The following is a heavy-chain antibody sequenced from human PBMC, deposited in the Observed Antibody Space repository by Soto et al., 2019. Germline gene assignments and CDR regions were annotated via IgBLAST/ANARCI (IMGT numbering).Heavy chain of an antibody. J-gene: IGHJ5*02. CDR1: GGSVNGYY. D-gene: IGHD3-3*01. Sequence: SETLSLTCAVYGGSVNGYYWNWIRQPPGKGLEWIGEINHTGGTHYNPSLKSRVTMSVDTSKNQFSLRLSSVTAADTAIYYCATRITVFGLLIPPFDPWGQGTQVTVFS. CDR2: INHTGGT. V-gene: IGHV4-34*01. CDR3: ATRITVFGLLIPPFDP.